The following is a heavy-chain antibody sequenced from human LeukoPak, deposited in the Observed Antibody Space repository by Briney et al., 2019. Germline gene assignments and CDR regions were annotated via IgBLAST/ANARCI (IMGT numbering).Heavy chain of an antibody. Sequence: PSETLSLTCTVSGDSIRSYYWSWIRQPPGRGLEWIGYIYSSGSTKYNPSLKSRVTMSEGTSKNQISLKLNSVNAADTAVYYCARRSWYVDYWGQGILVTVSS. D-gene: IGHD1-26*01. J-gene: IGHJ4*02. CDR3: ARRSWYVDY. V-gene: IGHV4-59*08. CDR2: IYSSGST. CDR1: GDSIRSYY.